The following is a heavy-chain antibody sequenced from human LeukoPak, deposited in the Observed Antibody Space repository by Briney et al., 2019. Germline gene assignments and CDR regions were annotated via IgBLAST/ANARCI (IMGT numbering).Heavy chain of an antibody. V-gene: IGHV3-9*01. Sequence: GGSLRLSCAASGFTFDDYAMHWVRQPQGKGLEWVSGIGWSSGTIDYADSVKGRFTISRENAKNSLYLQINSLRAEDTALYYCVKDRAYDNSWLFDYWGQGTLVTVSS. CDR1: GFTFDDYA. CDR3: VKDRAYDNSWLFDY. CDR2: IGWSSGTI. D-gene: IGHD6-13*01. J-gene: IGHJ4*02.